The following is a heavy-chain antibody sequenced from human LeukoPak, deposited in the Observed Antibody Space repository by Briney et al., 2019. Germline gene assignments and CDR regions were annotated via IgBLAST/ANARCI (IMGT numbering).Heavy chain of an antibody. V-gene: IGHV4-39*07. CDR2: IYYSGST. Sequence: PSETLSLTCTVSGGSISSSSYYWGWIRQPPGKGLEWIGTIYYSGSTYYNPSLQSRVTISVDTSKNQFSLKVSSVTAADTAVYYCARERRSGWFYFDYWGQGTLVTVSS. D-gene: IGHD6-19*01. CDR1: GGSISSSSYY. J-gene: IGHJ4*02. CDR3: ARERRSGWFYFDY.